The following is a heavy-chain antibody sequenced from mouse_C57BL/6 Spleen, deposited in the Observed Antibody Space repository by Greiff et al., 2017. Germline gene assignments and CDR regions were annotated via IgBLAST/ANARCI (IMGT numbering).Heavy chain of an antibody. CDR1: GYTFTSYW. CDR2: IDPSDSYT. V-gene: IGHV1-69*01. Sequence: QVQLKQPGAELVMPGASVKLSCKASGYTFTSYWMHWVKQRPGQGLEWIGEIDPSDSYTNYNQKFKGKSTLTVDKSSGTAYMRLSSLASEDSAVYYCARPSVAAWFAYWGQGTLVTVSA. J-gene: IGHJ3*01. D-gene: IGHD1-1*01. CDR3: ARPSVAAWFAY.